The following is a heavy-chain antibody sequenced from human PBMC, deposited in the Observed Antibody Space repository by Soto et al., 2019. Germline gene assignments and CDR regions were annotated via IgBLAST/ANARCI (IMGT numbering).Heavy chain of an antibody. Sequence: QVQLQESGPGLVKPSETLSLICTVSGASVNNYYWSWIRQPAGGGLEWIGRVLTNGGANYNPSLKSRVSMSVDTSKNQFSLNLRSVTAADTAIYFCARDFTTNYYIYGLDVWGQGTTVTV. CDR1: GASVNNYY. J-gene: IGHJ6*02. V-gene: IGHV4-4*07. CDR3: ARDFTTNYYIYGLDV. CDR2: VLTNGGA.